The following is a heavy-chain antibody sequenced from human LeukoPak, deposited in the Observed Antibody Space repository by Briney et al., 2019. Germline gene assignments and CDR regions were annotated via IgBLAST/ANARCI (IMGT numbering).Heavy chain of an antibody. CDR1: GFTFSSYS. CDR2: ISSSSSYI. CDR3: ARRPSYQVRGVIDY. V-gene: IGHV3-21*01. J-gene: IGHJ4*02. Sequence: GGSLRLSCAASGFTFSSYSMNWVRQAPGKGLEWVSSISSSSSYIYYADSVKGRFTISRDNAKNSLYLQMNSLRAEDTAVYHCARRPSYQVRGVIDYWGQGTLVTVSS. D-gene: IGHD3-10*01.